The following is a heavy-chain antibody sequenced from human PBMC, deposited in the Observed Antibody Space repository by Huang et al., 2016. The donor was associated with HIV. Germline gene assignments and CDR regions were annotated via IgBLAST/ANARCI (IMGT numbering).Heavy chain of an antibody. CDR3: AKDPYSSSWFDHFDY. CDR2: ISGGGGST. V-gene: IGHV3-23*01. Sequence: EVQLLESGGGLVQPGGSLRLSCAVSGVNFSSYAMRWVRQGTGEVLEWGSVISGGGGSTYYADSVKGRFTISRDNSKNTLYLQMNSLRAEDAAVYYCAKDPYSSSWFDHFDYWGQGTLVTVSS. CDR1: GVNFSSYA. J-gene: IGHJ4*02. D-gene: IGHD6-13*01.